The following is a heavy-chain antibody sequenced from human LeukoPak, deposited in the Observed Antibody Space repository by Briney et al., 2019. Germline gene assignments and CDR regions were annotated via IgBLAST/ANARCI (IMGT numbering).Heavy chain of an antibody. D-gene: IGHD5-12*01. J-gene: IGHJ4*02. CDR2: ISYDGSNK. V-gene: IGHV3-30-3*01. Sequence: PGGSLRLSCAASGFTFSSYAMHWVRQAPGKGLEWVAVISYDGSNKYYADSVKGRFTISRDNSKNTLYLQMNSLRAEDTAVYYCARDHRDHSGYGRGFDYWGQGTLVTVSS. CDR3: ARDHRDHSGYGRGFDY. CDR1: GFTFSSYA.